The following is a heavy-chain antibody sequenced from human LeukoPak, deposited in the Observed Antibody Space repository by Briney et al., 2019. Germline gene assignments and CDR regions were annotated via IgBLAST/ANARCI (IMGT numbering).Heavy chain of an antibody. J-gene: IGHJ4*02. CDR3: AGNDKEGSYSPGDY. CDR1: GGSISSYY. CDR2: IYYSGST. V-gene: IGHV4-59*01. Sequence: SETLSLTCTVSGGSISSYYWSWIRQPPGKGLEWIGYIYYSGSTNYNPSLKSRVTISVDTSKNQFSLKLSSVTAADTAVYYCAGNDKEGSYSPGDYWGQGTLVTVSS. D-gene: IGHD1-26*01.